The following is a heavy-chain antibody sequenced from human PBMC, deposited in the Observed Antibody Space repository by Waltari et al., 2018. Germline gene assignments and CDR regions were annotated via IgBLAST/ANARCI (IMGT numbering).Heavy chain of an antibody. CDR2: ISPIFGTA. J-gene: IGHJ3*02. CDR3: ARDYDILTDQRSFDI. Sequence: QVPLLQSGAEVKKPGSSVTVSCKASGGTFLRYAISWVRQAPGQGLEWMGGISPIFGTANYAQKFQGRVTITADKSTSTAYMELSSLRSEDTAVYYCARDYDILTDQRSFDIWGQGTMVTVSS. V-gene: IGHV1-69*14. CDR1: GGTFLRYA. D-gene: IGHD3-9*01.